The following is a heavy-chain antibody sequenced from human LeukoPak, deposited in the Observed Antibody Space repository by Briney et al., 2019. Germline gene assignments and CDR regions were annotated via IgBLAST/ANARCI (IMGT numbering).Heavy chain of an antibody. CDR2: IKQDGSEK. D-gene: IGHD6-19*01. J-gene: IGHJ4*02. CDR3: ASSQWLGDFDY. V-gene: IGHV3-7*01. Sequence: PGGSLRLSCAASGFTFSSYWMSWVRQAPGKGLEWVANIKQDGSEKYYVDSVKGRFTISRDNAKNSLYLQMNSLRAEDTAVYYCASSQWLGDFDYWGQGTLVTVSS. CDR1: GFTFSSYW.